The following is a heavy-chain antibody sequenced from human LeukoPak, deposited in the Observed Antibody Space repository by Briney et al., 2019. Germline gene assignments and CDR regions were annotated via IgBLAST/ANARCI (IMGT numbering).Heavy chain of an antibody. V-gene: IGHV4-30-4*01. J-gene: IGHJ5*02. CDR3: AGDYGDLLTGIRFDT. D-gene: IGHD4-17*01. CDR2: IYYSGST. Sequence: SETLSLTCTVSGGSISSGDYYWSWIRQPPGKGLEWIGYIYYSGSTYYNPSLKSRVTISIQTSKNQFSLKLASVTAADTAVYYCAGDYGDLLTGIRFDTWGQGTLVTVSS. CDR1: GGSISSGDYY.